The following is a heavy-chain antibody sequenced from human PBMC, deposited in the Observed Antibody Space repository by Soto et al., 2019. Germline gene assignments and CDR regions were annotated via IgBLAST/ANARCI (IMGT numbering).Heavy chain of an antibody. D-gene: IGHD1-1*01. J-gene: IGHJ6*03. V-gene: IGHV4-59*01. CDR1: GGSISSYY. CDR3: ARAWYNWNDVDYYYYYMDV. CDR2: IYYSGST. Sequence: TSETLSLTCTVSGGSISSYYWSWIRQPPGKELEWIGYIYYSGSTNYNPSLKSRVTISVDTSKNQFSLKLSSVTAADTAVYYCARAWYNWNDVDYYYYYMDVWGKGTTVTVSS.